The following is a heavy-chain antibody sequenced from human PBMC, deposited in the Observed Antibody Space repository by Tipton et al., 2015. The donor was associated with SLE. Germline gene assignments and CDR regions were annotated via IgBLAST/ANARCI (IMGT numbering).Heavy chain of an antibody. CDR3: ARDLLMQGSSSWWGAFDY. CDR1: GYTFTSYG. CDR2: VSPYNGNT. J-gene: IGHJ4*02. Sequence: QLVQSGAEVKKPGASVKVSCKASGYTFTSYGVTWVRQAPGHGLEWMGWVSPYNGNTNYAQTFQGRVTMTTDTSTSTAYMELRSLRSDDTAVYYCARDLLMQGSSSWWGAFDYWGQGTLVTVSS. D-gene: IGHD6-13*01. V-gene: IGHV1-18*01.